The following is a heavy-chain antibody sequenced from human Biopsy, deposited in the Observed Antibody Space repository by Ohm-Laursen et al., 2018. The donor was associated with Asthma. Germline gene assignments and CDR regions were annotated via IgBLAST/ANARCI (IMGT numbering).Heavy chain of an antibody. CDR2: IDPNSGGT. J-gene: IGHJ2*01. Sequence: ASVKVSCKASGDSFSNYAISWVRQAPGQGLEWMGRIDPNSGGTNYAQKFLGRVTMTRDTSVNTAFMVLSRLRSDDTAVYYCARIKIRIGAGTDRYFDLWGRGTLVTVSS. CDR1: GDSFSNYA. CDR3: ARIKIRIGAGTDRYFDL. V-gene: IGHV1-2*06. D-gene: IGHD3-16*01.